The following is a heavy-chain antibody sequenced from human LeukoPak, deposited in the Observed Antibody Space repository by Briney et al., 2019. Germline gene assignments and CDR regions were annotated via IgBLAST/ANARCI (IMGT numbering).Heavy chain of an antibody. J-gene: IGHJ6*02. CDR1: GYTFTSYG. CDR2: ISAYNGNT. D-gene: IGHD2-8*01. Sequence: ASVKVSCKASGYTFTSYGISWVRQAPGQGLKWMGWISAYNGNTNYAQKLQGRVTMTTDTSTSTAYMELRSLRSDDTAVYYCARDSTSMVGFYYYGMDVWGQGTTVTVSS. V-gene: IGHV1-18*01. CDR3: ARDSTSMVGFYYYGMDV.